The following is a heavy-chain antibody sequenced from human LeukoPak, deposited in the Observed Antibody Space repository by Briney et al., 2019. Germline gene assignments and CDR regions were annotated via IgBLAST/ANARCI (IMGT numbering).Heavy chain of an antibody. D-gene: IGHD3-22*01. J-gene: IGHJ5*02. CDR1: GFTFSSYG. V-gene: IGHV3-33*06. CDR3: AKVFSVSSGYYPNPWFDP. CDR2: IWYDGSNK. Sequence: GGSLRLLCAASGFTFSSYGMHWVRQAPGKGLEWVAVIWYDGSNKYYADSVKGRFTISRDSSKNTLYLQMNSLRAEDTAVYYCAKVFSVSSGYYPNPWFDPGGQGTRVTVSS.